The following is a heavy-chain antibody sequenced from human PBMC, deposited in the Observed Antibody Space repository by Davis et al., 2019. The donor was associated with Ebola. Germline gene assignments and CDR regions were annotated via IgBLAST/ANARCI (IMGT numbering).Heavy chain of an antibody. D-gene: IGHD3-10*01. CDR3: ARGPSVRGMDV. V-gene: IGHV4-31*03. Sequence: LRLSCTVSGGSISSGGYYWSWIRQHPGKGLEWIGYIYYSGSTYYNPSLKSRVTISVDTSKNQFSLKLSSVTAADTAVYYCARGPSVRGMDVWGQGTTVTVSS. J-gene: IGHJ6*02. CDR2: IYYSGST. CDR1: GGSISSGGYY.